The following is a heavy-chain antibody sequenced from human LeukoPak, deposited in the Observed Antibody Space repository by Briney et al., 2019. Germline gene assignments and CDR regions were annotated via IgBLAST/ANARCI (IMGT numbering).Heavy chain of an antibody. J-gene: IGHJ5*02. CDR3: ARHSYQLLWLSWFDP. V-gene: IGHV4-39*01. CDR2: IYYSGST. D-gene: IGHD2-2*01. Sequence: PSETLSLTCTFSGASSSSSGYYWGWIRQPPGKGLEWIGSIYYSGSTYYNPSLKSRVTISVDTSKNQFSLKLSSVTAADTAVYYCARHSYQLLWLSWFDPWGQGTLVNVSS. CDR1: GASSSSSGYY.